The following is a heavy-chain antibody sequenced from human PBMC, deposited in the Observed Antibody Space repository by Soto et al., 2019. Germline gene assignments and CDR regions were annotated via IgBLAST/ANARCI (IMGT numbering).Heavy chain of an antibody. CDR3: ARGKPNYTIFGVAWGCWFDP. V-gene: IGHV4-34*04. D-gene: IGHD3-3*01. CDR2: INHSGSN. Sequence: PSETLSLKCAFYGWSFSGYYWRWIRQPPGRGLEWIREINHSGSNGNNPSLNDRDNIPVDTSKNQFSLKLSSVTAADTAVYYWARGKPNYTIFGVAWGCWFDPWGQGTLVTVSS. J-gene: IGHJ5*02. CDR1: GWSFSGYY.